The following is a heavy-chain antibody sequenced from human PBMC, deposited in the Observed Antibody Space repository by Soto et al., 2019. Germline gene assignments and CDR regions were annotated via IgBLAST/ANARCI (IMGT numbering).Heavy chain of an antibody. CDR3: ARGLHDYGDYGRIDY. CDR1: GGSFSGYY. D-gene: IGHD4-17*01. V-gene: IGHV4-34*01. Sequence: QVQLQQWGAGLLKPSETLSLTCAVYGGSFSGYYWSWIRQPPGKGLEWIGEINHSGSTNYNPSLTSRVPISVDTSKNQFSLKLSSVTAADTAVYYCARGLHDYGDYGRIDYWGQGTLVTVSS. CDR2: INHSGST. J-gene: IGHJ4*02.